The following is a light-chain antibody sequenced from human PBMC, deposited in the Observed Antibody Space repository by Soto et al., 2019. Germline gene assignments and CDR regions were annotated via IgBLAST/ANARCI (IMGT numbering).Light chain of an antibody. V-gene: IGKV3-15*01. CDR1: QSVATN. Sequence: EIVMTQSPATLSVSPGERATLSCRASQSVATNLAWYQQKPGQVPRLLIHSASTRATGVPARFSGSGSGTDLTLTISGLQYEDFAFYYCHRHNYWLSFGPGTKLEIK. J-gene: IGKJ2*01. CDR2: SAS. CDR3: HRHNYWLS.